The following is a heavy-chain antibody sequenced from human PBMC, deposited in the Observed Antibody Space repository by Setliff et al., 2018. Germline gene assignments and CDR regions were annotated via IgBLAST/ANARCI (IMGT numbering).Heavy chain of an antibody. CDR3: XRXDSXXXDY. V-gene: IGHV4-38-2*01. CDR2: IYHSGST. D-gene: IGHD3-10*01. CDR1: GYSISSGYY. J-gene: IGHJ4*02. Sequence: SETLSLTCAVSGYSISSGYYWGWIRQPPGKGLEWIGSIYHSGSTYYNPSLKXXXXISXXXXXXXXXXXXXXXXXXXTAVYYCXRXDSXXXDYWGQGXXVTVSS.